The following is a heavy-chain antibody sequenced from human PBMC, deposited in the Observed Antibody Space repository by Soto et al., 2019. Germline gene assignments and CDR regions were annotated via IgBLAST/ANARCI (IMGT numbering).Heavy chain of an antibody. CDR3: ARHWPYWTSSNCYRPYYYYYMDA. CDR1: GASINNYY. Sequence: QVQLQESGPGLVKPSETLSLTCTVSGASINNYYWSWIRQSPGKGLEWIGYIYYNGSTNYNPSLKSRVTISIDTSKKQFSLKVSSVTAADTAVYYCARHWPYWTSSNCYRPYYYYYMDAWGKRDHGHRLL. D-gene: IGHD2-2*01. CDR2: IYYNGST. J-gene: IGHJ6*03. V-gene: IGHV4-59*08.